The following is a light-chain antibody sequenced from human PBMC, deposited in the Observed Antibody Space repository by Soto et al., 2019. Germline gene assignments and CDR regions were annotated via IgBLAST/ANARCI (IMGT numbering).Light chain of an antibody. Sequence: QSVLTQPPSVSGAPGQRVTISRTGTSSNIGAGQDVHWYRQLPGAAPKFLISDSNNRASGVPDRFSVSKSGASASLAITGLRAEDEGDYFCQSYGTSLSGLYVFGTGTKVTVL. CDR2: DSN. J-gene: IGLJ1*01. V-gene: IGLV1-40*01. CDR1: SSNIGAGQD. CDR3: QSYGTSLSGLYV.